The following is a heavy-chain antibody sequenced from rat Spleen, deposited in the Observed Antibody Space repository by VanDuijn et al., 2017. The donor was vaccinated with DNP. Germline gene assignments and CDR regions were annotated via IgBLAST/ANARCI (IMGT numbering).Heavy chain of an antibody. CDR2: ISTSGGST. Sequence: EVQLVESGGGLVQPGRSLKLSCAASGFTFSNYGMAWVRQAPKKGLEWVATISTSGGSTYYRDSVKGRFTISRDKAKSTLYLQMDSLRSEDTATYYCATGGPGNYWGQGVMVTVSS. J-gene: IGHJ2*01. D-gene: IGHD1-4*01. CDR3: ATGGPGNY. CDR1: GFTFSNYG. V-gene: IGHV5S13*01.